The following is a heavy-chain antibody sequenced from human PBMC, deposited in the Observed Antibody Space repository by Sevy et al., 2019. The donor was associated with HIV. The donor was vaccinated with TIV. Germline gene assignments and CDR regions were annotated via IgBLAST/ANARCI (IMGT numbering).Heavy chain of an antibody. CDR2: IYPGDSDT. Sequence: GESLKISCKGSGYSFTSYWIVWVRQMPGKGLEWMGIIYPGDSDTRYSPSFQGQVTISADKSISTAYLQWSSLKASDTAMYYCARDIHYYDSSGYCTDYFDYWGQGTLVTVSS. CDR3: ARDIHYYDSSGYCTDYFDY. CDR1: GYSFTSYW. V-gene: IGHV5-51*01. J-gene: IGHJ4*02. D-gene: IGHD3-22*01.